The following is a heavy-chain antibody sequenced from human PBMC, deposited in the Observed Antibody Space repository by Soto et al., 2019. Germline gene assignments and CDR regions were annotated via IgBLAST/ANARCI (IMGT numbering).Heavy chain of an antibody. CDR1: GFTFSSYA. Sequence: EVQLLESGGGLVQPRGSLRVSCVASGFTFSSYAMDWVRQAPGKGLEWVSAISSSGGSAYYADSVKGRFSISRDNSKNTLYMQMNSLRAEDTAVYYCAKDDARPDSAFDIWGQGTMVTVSS. CDR3: AKDDARPDSAFDI. CDR2: ISSSGGSA. J-gene: IGHJ3*02. D-gene: IGHD3-22*01. V-gene: IGHV3-23*01.